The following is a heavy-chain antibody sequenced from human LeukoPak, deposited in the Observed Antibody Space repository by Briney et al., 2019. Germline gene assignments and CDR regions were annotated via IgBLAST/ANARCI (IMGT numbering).Heavy chain of an antibody. CDR1: GYMFTSHG. CDR2: INPNSGGT. D-gene: IGHD1-26*01. CDR3: ARGFSGSFYYYYYMDV. V-gene: IGHV1-2*02. Sequence: ASVKVSCKSSGYMFTSHGIHWLRQAPGQGLEWMGWINPNSGGTNYAQKFQGRVTMTRDTSISTAYMELSRLRSDDTAVYYCARGFSGSFYYYYYMDVWGKGTTVTVSS. J-gene: IGHJ6*03.